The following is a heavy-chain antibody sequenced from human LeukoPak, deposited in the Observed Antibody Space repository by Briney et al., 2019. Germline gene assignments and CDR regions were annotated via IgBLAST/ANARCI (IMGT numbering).Heavy chain of an antibody. CDR3: ARDLLIAVATDDY. Sequence: PGGSLRLSCAASGFTSSSYWMSWVRQAPGKGLEWVANIKQDGSEKYYVDSVKGRFTISRDNAKNSLYLQMNSLRAEDTAVYYCARDLLIAVATDDYWGQGTLVTVSS. V-gene: IGHV3-7*01. CDR2: IKQDGSEK. D-gene: IGHD6-19*01. J-gene: IGHJ4*02. CDR1: GFTSSSYW.